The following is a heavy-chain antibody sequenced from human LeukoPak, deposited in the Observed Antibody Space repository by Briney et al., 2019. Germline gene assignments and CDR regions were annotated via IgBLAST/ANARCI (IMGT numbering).Heavy chain of an antibody. J-gene: IGHJ4*02. V-gene: IGHV3-23*01. CDR1: GFTFSSYG. Sequence: GGSLRLSCATSGFTFSSYGMSWVRQAPGKGLEWVSAISGSGGSTYYADSVKGRFTISRDNSKNTLYLQMNSLRAEDTAVYYCAKATRYWLFDYWGQGTLVTVSS. CDR2: ISGSGGST. CDR3: AKATRYWLFDY. D-gene: IGHD5-12*01.